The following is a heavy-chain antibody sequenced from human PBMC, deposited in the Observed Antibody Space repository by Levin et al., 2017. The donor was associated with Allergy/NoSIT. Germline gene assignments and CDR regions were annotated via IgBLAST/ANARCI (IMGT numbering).Heavy chain of an antibody. Sequence: GESLKISCAASGFTFSSYGMHWVRQAPGKGLEWVAVISYDGSNKYYADSVKGRFTISRDNSKNTLYLQMNSLRAEDTAVYYCARDSGSSRYSDYWGQGTLVTVSS. D-gene: IGHD1-26*01. V-gene: IGHV3-30*03. CDR1: GFTFSSYG. CDR3: ARDSGSSRYSDY. CDR2: ISYDGSNK. J-gene: IGHJ4*02.